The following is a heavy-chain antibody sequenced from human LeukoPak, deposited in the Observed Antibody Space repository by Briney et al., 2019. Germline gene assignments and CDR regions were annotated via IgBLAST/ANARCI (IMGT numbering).Heavy chain of an antibody. V-gene: IGHV3-30*04. CDR3: ARGAGYNYPYYFDY. J-gene: IGHJ4*02. CDR2: ISYDGSNK. CDR1: GFTFSSYA. D-gene: IGHD5-24*01. Sequence: GGALRLSCEASGFTFSSYALHWVRQAPGRGLEWVAVISYDGSNKYYADSVRGRFTISRDNSKNTLYLQMNSLRAEDTAVYYCARGAGYNYPYYFDYWGQGTLVTVSS.